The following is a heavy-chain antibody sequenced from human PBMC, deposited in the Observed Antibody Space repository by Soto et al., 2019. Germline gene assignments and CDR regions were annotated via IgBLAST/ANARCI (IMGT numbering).Heavy chain of an antibody. V-gene: IGHV1-69*02. CDR2: IIPILGIA. CDR3: ATRATTVTLKYYYYYMDV. D-gene: IGHD4-17*01. CDR1: GGTFSSYT. J-gene: IGHJ6*03. Sequence: ASVKVSCKASGGTFSSYTISWVRQAPGQGLEWMGRIIPILGIANYAQKFQGRVTITADKSTSTAYMELSSLRSEDTAVYYCATRATTVTLKYYYYYMDVWGKGTTVTVSS.